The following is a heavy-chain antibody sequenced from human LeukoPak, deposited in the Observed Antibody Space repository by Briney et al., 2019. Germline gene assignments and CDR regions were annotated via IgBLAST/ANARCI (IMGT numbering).Heavy chain of an antibody. CDR2: IYYSGST. CDR1: GGSISSSSYY. Sequence: SETLSLTCTVSGGSISSSSYYWGWIRQPPGKGLEWIGSIYYSGSTYYNPSLKSRVTISVDTSKNQFSLKLSSVTAADTAVYYCARDSGDDGYNSWGQGTLVTVSS. J-gene: IGHJ5*02. D-gene: IGHD5-24*01. CDR3: ARDSGDDGYNS. V-gene: IGHV4-39*07.